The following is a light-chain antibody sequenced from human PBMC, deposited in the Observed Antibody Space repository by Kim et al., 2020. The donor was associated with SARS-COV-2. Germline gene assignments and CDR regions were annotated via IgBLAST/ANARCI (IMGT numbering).Light chain of an antibody. CDR1: QSIYSY. CDR2: KAS. V-gene: IGKV1-5*03. Sequence: AAVGDRVTITCRASQSIYSYLAWYQQKPGNVPKILIYKASTLESGVPSRFSGSESGTEFTLTISSLQPDDFATYYCQQGHSLPLTLGGGTKVDIK. CDR3: QQGHSLPLT. J-gene: IGKJ4*01.